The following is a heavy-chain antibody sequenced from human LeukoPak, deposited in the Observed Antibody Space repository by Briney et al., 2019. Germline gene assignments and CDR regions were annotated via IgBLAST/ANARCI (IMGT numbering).Heavy chain of an antibody. D-gene: IGHD6-13*01. V-gene: IGHV4-59*08. CDR2: IYYSGST. Sequence: SSETLSLTCTVSGGSISSYYWSWIRQPPGKGLEWIGYIYYSGSTDYNPSLKSRVTISVDTSKNQFSLKLSSVTAADTAVYYCARAYSSSWATFDYWGQGTLVTVSS. J-gene: IGHJ4*02. CDR3: ARAYSSSWATFDY. CDR1: GGSISSYY.